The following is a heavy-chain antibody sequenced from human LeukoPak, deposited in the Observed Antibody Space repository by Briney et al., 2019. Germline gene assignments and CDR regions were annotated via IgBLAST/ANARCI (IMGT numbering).Heavy chain of an antibody. CDR1: GYTFTTYG. J-gene: IGHJ4*02. CDR3: VRDGSSGGSCYHCDY. D-gene: IGHD2-15*01. Sequence: ASVKVSCKASGYTFTTYGISWVRQAPGQGLEWMGWINPYNGNTNYAQRLQGRVTMTTDTSTRTAYMDLRSLRSDDTAVYYCVRDGSSGGSCYHCDYWGQGTLVTVSS. CDR2: INPYNGNT. V-gene: IGHV1-18*01.